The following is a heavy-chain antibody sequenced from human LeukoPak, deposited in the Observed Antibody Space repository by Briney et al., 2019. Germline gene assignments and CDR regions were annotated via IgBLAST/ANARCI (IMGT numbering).Heavy chain of an antibody. Sequence: SETLSLTCAVYGGSFSGYYWSWIRQPPGKGLGWIGEINHSGSTNYNPSLKSRVTISVDTSKNQFSLKLSSVTAADTAVYYCARGRYCSGGSCYRIAFDIWGQGTMVTVSS. V-gene: IGHV4-34*01. CDR3: ARGRYCSGGSCYRIAFDI. J-gene: IGHJ3*02. CDR2: INHSGST. CDR1: GGSFSGYY. D-gene: IGHD2-15*01.